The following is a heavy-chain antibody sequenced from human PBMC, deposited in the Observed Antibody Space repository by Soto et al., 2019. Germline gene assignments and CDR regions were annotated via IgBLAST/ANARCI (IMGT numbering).Heavy chain of an antibody. J-gene: IGHJ4*02. CDR3: AKDSPNLYSSGWYNY. CDR1: GFTFSSYA. D-gene: IGHD6-19*01. V-gene: IGHV3-23*01. Sequence: GGSLRLSCAASGFTFSSYAMSWVRQAPGKGLEWVSAISGSGGSTYYADSVKGRFTISRVNSKNTLYLQMNSLRAEDTAVYYCAKDSPNLYSSGWYNYWGQGTLVTVSS. CDR2: ISGSGGST.